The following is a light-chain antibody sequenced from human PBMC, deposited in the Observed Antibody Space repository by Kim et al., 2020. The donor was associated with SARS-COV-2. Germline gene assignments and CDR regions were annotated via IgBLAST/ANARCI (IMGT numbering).Light chain of an antibody. J-gene: IGLJ3*02. CDR2: RNN. CDR1: NSNIGSKT. CDR3: AAWDDSLNGVV. Sequence: ELTQPPAASGTPGQRVHISCSGSNSNIGSKTVNWYQQVPGTAPKLLIYRNNERPSGVPDRFSGSKSGTSASLAISGLQSDDEADYYCAAWDDSLNGVVFGGGTKVTVL. V-gene: IGLV1-44*01.